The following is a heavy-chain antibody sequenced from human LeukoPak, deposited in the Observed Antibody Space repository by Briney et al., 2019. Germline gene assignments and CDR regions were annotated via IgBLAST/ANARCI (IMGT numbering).Heavy chain of an antibody. CDR1: GGSFGGYY. D-gene: IGHD5-24*01. Sequence: SETLSLTCAVYGGSFGGYYWSWIRQPPGKGLEWIGEINHSGSTNYNPSLKSRVTISVDTSKNQFSLKLSSVTAADTAVYYCARGQDGYNYGMGFDYWGQGTLVTVSS. V-gene: IGHV4-34*01. J-gene: IGHJ4*02. CDR2: INHSGST. CDR3: ARGQDGYNYGMGFDY.